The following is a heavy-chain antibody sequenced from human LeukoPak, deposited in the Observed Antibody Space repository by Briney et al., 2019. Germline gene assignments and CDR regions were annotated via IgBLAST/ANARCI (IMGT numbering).Heavy chain of an antibody. CDR3: ARDYVWGSYRGYNWFDP. V-gene: IGHV4-61*01. CDR1: GGSIGTSHYY. D-gene: IGHD3-16*02. Sequence: SETLSLTCTVSGGSIGTSHYYWSWIRQPPGKGLEWIGYIYYSGSTNYNPSLKSRVTISVDTSKNQFSLKLSSVTAADTAVYYCARDYVWGSYRGYNWFDPWGQGTLVTVSS. J-gene: IGHJ5*02. CDR2: IYYSGST.